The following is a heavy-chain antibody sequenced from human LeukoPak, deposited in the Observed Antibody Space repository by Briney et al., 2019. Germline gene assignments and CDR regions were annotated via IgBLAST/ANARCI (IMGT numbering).Heavy chain of an antibody. CDR3: ARGLSPRINMVRGVRPPFRGVFDY. J-gene: IGHJ4*02. CDR1: GGSFSGYY. V-gene: IGHV4-34*01. D-gene: IGHD3-10*01. Sequence: SETLSLTCAVYGGSFSGYYWNWIRQPPGKGLEWIGEINHSGSTNYNPSLKSRVTISVDTSKNQFSLKLSSVTAADTAVYYCARGLSPRINMVRGVRPPFRGVFDYWGQGTLVTVSS. CDR2: INHSGST.